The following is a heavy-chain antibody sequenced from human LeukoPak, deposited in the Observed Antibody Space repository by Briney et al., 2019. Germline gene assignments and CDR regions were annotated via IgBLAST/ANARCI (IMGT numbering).Heavy chain of an antibody. Sequence: GGSLRLSCAASGFTLSSYAMSWVRQAPGKGLEWVSVISSGGSTYYADSVKGRFTISRDNSKNTLYLQMNSLRAEDTAVYYCAKAGYCTGASCYSGYHFDYWGQGTLVTVSS. CDR3: AKAGYCTGASCYSGYHFDY. D-gene: IGHD2-15*01. V-gene: IGHV3-23*01. CDR2: ISSGGST. CDR1: GFTLSSYA. J-gene: IGHJ4*02.